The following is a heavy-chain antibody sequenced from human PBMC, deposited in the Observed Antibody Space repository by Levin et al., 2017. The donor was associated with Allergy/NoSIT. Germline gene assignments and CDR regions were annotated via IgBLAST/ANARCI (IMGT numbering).Heavy chain of an antibody. D-gene: IGHD6-6*01. CDR3: AREYSSSCEY. CDR1: GDSISSGRHH. CDR2: IYYSGTT. V-gene: IGHV4-39*07. J-gene: IGHJ4*02. Sequence: PSETLSLTCTVSGDSISSGRHHWGWVRQPPGKGLEWIASIYYSGTTYYKPSLRGRVAISVDTSKNQFSLKLSSVTAADTAMYYCAREYSSSCEYWGQGTLVIVSS.